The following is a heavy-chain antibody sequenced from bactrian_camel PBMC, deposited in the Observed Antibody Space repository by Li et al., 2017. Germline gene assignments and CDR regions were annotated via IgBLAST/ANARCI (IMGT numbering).Heavy chain of an antibody. V-gene: IGHV3S6*01. CDR3: NVGLCGTWPPGQVNY. J-gene: IGHJ4*01. Sequence: HVQLVESGGGLVQPGGSLRLSCVGSGFIFSVHGMSWVRLAPGKGLEWVSSISGGSFTYYANSVKGRFTIARDNTKNTVYLQMNSLKPEDTATYFCNVGLCGTWPPGQVNYWGHGTQVTFS. D-gene: IGHD2*01. CDR2: ISGGSFT. CDR1: GFIFSVHG.